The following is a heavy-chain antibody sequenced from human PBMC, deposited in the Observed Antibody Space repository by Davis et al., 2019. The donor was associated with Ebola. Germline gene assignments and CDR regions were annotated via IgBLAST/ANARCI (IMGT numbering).Heavy chain of an antibody. Sequence: PGGSLRLSCAASGLTFSGSAMHWVRQASGKGLEWVGRIRSKTHSYATAYAESVKGRFIISRDDSKNTAYLQMNSLKTEDTAVYYCTRPEYFYGGRDDYWGRGTLVTVSS. CDR3: TRPEYFYGGRDDY. CDR1: GLTFSGSA. CDR2: IRSKTHSYAT. J-gene: IGHJ4*02. V-gene: IGHV3-73*01. D-gene: IGHD3-10*01.